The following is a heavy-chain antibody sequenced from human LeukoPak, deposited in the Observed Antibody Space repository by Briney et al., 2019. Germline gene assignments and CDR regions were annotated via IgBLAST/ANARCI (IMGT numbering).Heavy chain of an antibody. CDR1: GFTFSRYA. V-gene: IGHV3-64D*06. CDR3: VKSAGFDWLSPLDAFDI. J-gene: IGHJ3*02. D-gene: IGHD3-9*01. CDR2: ISSSGGST. Sequence: GGSLRLSCSASGFTFSRYAMHWVRQAPGKGLEYFSAISSSGGSTYYADSVKGRFTSSRDNSKDTLYLQMSSLRAEDTTVYYCVKSAGFDWLSPLDAFDIWGQGTMVTVSS.